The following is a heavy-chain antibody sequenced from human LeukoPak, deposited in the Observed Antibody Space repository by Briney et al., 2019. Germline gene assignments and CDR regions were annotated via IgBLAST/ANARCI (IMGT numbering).Heavy chain of an antibody. D-gene: IGHD4-17*01. CDR1: GYTFTSYG. CDR3: ARDPKARMLGDYGRGNWFDP. J-gene: IGHJ5*02. Sequence: GASVKVSCKASGYTFTSYGISWVRQAPGQGLEWMGWISAYNGNTNYAQKLQGRVTMTTDTSTSTAYMELRSLRSDDTAVYYCARDPKARMLGDYGRGNWFDPWGQGTLVTVSS. V-gene: IGHV1-18*01. CDR2: ISAYNGNT.